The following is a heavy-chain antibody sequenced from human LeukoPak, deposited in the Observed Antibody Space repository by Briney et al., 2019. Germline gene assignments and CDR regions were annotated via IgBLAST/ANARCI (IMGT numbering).Heavy chain of an antibody. Sequence: SETLSLTCTVSGGSISSGGYYWSWIRQPPGKGLEWIGYIYHSGSTYYNPSLKSRVTISVDRSKNQFSLKLSSVTAADTAVYYCARVAEYLGYSSSWLTLVDYWGQGTLVTVSS. J-gene: IGHJ4*02. CDR3: ARVAEYLGYSSSWLTLVDY. CDR1: GGSISSGGYY. CDR2: IYHSGST. D-gene: IGHD6-13*01. V-gene: IGHV4-30-2*01.